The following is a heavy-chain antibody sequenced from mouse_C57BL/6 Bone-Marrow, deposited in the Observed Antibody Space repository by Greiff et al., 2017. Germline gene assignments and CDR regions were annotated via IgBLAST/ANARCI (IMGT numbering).Heavy chain of an antibody. J-gene: IGHJ3*01. CDR1: GFTFSDYG. D-gene: IGHD1-1*01. Sequence: EVQGVESGGGLVKPGGSLKLSCAASGFTFSDYGMHWVRQAPEKGLEWVAYISSGSSTIYYADTVKGRFTISRDNAKNTLFLQMTSLRSEDTAMYYCARPRLLRSAWFAYWGQGTLVTVSA. CDR2: ISSGSSTI. CDR3: ARPRLLRSAWFAY. V-gene: IGHV5-17*01.